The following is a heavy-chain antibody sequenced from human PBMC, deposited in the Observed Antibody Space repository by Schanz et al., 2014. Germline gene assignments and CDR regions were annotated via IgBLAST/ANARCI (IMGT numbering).Heavy chain of an antibody. CDR3: ARDFDDRRGYGSGYCLGDWMDV. Sequence: QVQLVESGGGVVQFGRSLRLSCVASGFTFSSYAMHWVRQAPGKGLEWVAVISYDGRNKYYADSVKGRFTISRDNAKNSLYLQMNSLRAEDTAVYYCARDFDDRRGYGSGYCLGDWMDVWGQGTTVTVSS. D-gene: IGHD3-10*01. CDR2: ISYDGRNK. V-gene: IGHV3-30-3*01. J-gene: IGHJ6*02. CDR1: GFTFSSYA.